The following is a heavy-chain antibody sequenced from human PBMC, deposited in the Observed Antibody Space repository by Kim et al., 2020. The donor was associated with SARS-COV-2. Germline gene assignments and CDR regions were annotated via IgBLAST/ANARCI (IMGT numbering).Heavy chain of an antibody. Sequence: SETLSLTCAVYGGSFSGYYWSWIRQPPGKGLEWIGEINHSGSANYNPSLKSRVTISVDTSKNQFSLKLSSVTAADTAVYYCARRSYSSSSLLGISFERPGTFDYWGQGTLVTVSS. D-gene: IGHD6-6*01. CDR3: ARRSYSSSSLLGISFERPGTFDY. CDR2: INHSGSA. V-gene: IGHV4-34*01. CDR1: GGSFSGYY. J-gene: IGHJ4*02.